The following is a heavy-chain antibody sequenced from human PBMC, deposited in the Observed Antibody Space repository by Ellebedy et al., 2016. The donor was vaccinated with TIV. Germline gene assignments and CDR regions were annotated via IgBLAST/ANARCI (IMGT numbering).Heavy chain of an antibody. Sequence: GESLKIPCEASGFPFRNYAMHWVRQSPRKGLEGVAIVSFDIDNKFYTDSVKGRFTISRDNSKNPLYLDMNSLGVDDTAVYYCARDLTQYASGAGLSDSWGQGTLVTVSS. J-gene: IGHJ4*02. CDR2: VSFDIDNK. CDR3: ARDLTQYASGAGLSDS. V-gene: IGHV3-30-3*01. D-gene: IGHD2-2*01. CDR1: GFPFRNYA.